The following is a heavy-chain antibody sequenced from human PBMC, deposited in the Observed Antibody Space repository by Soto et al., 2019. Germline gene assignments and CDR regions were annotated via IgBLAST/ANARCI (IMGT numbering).Heavy chain of an antibody. Sequence: QVQLQESGPGLVRPSETLSLTCTVSGGSISSYYWSWIRQPPGKGLEWIGYIYYSGSANYNPSLKSRVTISVDTSKNQFSLKLSSATAADTAVYYCARNYGDNVDYWGQGTLVTVSS. V-gene: IGHV4-59*08. CDR3: ARNYGDNVDY. CDR2: IYYSGSA. CDR1: GGSISSYY. D-gene: IGHD4-17*01. J-gene: IGHJ4*02.